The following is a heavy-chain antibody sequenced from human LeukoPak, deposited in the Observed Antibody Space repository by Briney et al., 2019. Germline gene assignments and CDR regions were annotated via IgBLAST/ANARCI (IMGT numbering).Heavy chain of an antibody. V-gene: IGHV3-30*02. Sequence: GGSLRLSCAASGFTFSSCGMHWVRQAPGKGLEWVAFIRYDGSNKYYADSVKGRFTISRDNSQNTLYLQMNSLRAEDTAVYYCPKGSAAARPYYFDYWGQGILVTVSS. D-gene: IGHD6-13*01. J-gene: IGHJ4*02. CDR3: PKGSAAARPYYFDY. CDR1: GFTFSSCG. CDR2: IRYDGSNK.